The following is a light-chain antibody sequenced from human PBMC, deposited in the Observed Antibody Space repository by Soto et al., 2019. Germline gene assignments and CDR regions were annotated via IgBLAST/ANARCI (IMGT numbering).Light chain of an antibody. Sequence: EIVLTQSPGTLSLSPGERGTLSCRASQSVSSNYLAWYQQKPGQAPRLLIYSAFSRATGIPARFSGSGSGTEFTLTISSLQSEDFAVYYCQQYNNWPLTFGGGTKVEIK. CDR1: QSVSSN. CDR3: QQYNNWPLT. J-gene: IGKJ4*01. V-gene: IGKV3D-15*01. CDR2: SAF.